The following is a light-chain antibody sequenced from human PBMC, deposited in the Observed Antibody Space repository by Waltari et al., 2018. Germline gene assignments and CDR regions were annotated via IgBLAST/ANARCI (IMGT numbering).Light chain of an antibody. CDR1: NSNIGINA. Sequence: QSVLTQPPSASGTPGQKVAISCSGSNSNIGINAVTWYQHPPGTPPKLILYYNNKRPSGGPARSSGSTSGTSASLAITGLQSEDEADYYCAAWDDGLNGVLFAGGTRLTVL. V-gene: IGLV1-44*01. J-gene: IGLJ2*01. CDR2: YNN. CDR3: AAWDDGLNGVL.